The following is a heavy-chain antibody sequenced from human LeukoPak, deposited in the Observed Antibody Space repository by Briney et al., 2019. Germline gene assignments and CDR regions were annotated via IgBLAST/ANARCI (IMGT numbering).Heavy chain of an antibody. D-gene: IGHD2-15*01. CDR3: TSRRQDGW. V-gene: IGHV3-15*01. CDR1: GFTFSDAW. Sequence: PGGSLRLSCVGSGFTFSDAWMTWVRQAPGKGLEWVGRIKSKIDGGTIDYAEPVKGRFTISRDDSRNTLYLQMSSLKTEDTAVNYCTSRRQDGWWGQGTLVTVS. J-gene: IGHJ4*02. CDR2: IKSKIDGGTI.